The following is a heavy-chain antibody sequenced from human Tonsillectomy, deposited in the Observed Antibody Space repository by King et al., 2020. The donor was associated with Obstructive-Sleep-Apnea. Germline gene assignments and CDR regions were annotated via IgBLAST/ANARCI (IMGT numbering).Heavy chain of an antibody. CDR2: ISFDGTDK. J-gene: IGHJ5*02. CDR1: GFTFSTYA. Sequence: VQLVESGGGVVQPGRSLRLSCAASGFTFSTYALHWVRQAPGKGLEWVALISFDGTDKYYADSVKGRFTISRDNSKNTLYLQMNSLRVEDTAVYYCAKSSNGWMRVDWFDPWGQGTLVTVSS. V-gene: IGHV3-30*04. D-gene: IGHD6-19*01. CDR3: AKSSNGWMRVDWFDP.